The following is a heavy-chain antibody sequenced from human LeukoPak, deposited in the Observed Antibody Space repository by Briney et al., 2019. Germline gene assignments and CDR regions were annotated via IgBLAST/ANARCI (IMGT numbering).Heavy chain of an antibody. CDR3: ATALGGPITVGATHFFDY. CDR2: FDPEDGET. Sequence: EASVKVSCKVSGYTLTELSMHWVRQAPGKGLEWMGGFDPEDGETIYAQKFQGRATMTEDTSTDTAYMELSSLRSEDTAVYYCATALGGPITVGATHFFDYWGQGTLVTVSS. V-gene: IGHV1-24*01. D-gene: IGHD1-26*01. CDR1: GYTLTELS. J-gene: IGHJ4*02.